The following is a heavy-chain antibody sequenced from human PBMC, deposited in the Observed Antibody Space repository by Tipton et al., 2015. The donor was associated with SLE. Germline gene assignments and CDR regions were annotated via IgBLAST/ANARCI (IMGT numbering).Heavy chain of an antibody. Sequence: SLRLSCTVSGFTFSSYAMRWVRQAPGKGLEWVSGIDTSGVYTYYPDSMKGRFTMSRDNSKNTLYLQMNSLRAEDTAVYYCAKEGMGTMRDAFDIWGQGTKVTVSS. CDR2: IDTSGVYT. CDR3: AKEGMGTMRDAFDI. D-gene: IGHD5-24*01. CDR1: GFTFSSYA. J-gene: IGHJ3*02. V-gene: IGHV3-23*01.